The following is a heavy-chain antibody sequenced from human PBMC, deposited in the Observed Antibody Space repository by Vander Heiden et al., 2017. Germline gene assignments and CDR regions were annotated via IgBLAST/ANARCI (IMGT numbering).Heavy chain of an antibody. Sequence: GRLVESGGGLVQRGGSRRLSCAASGFTCSSYRMNWVRQAPGKGLEWVSYISSSSPTIYYADSVKGRFTISRDNAKNSLYLQMNSLRDEDTAVYYCARRDYDYYYYGMDVWGQGTTVTVSS. CDR2: ISSSSPTI. CDR1: GFTCSSYR. CDR3: ARRDYDYYYYGMDV. D-gene: IGHD3-16*01. V-gene: IGHV3-48*02. J-gene: IGHJ6*02.